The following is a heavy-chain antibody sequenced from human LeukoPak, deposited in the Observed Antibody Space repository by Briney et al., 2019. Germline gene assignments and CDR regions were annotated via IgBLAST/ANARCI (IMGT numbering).Heavy chain of an antibody. CDR1: GGSFSGYY. Sequence: NPSETLSLTCAVYGGSFSGYYWSWIRQPPGKGLEWIGEINHSGSTNYNPSLKSRVTISLDTSKNRFSLKLSSVTAADTAVYYCARAILSGYPDSWGQGTLVIVFS. D-gene: IGHD3-3*01. CDR2: INHSGST. V-gene: IGHV4-34*01. J-gene: IGHJ4*02. CDR3: ARAILSGYPDS.